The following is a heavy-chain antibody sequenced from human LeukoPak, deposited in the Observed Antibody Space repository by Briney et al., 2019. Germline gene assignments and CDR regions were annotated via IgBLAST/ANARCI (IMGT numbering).Heavy chain of an antibody. CDR3: ARIAVAGRMFDY. Sequence: GRSLRLSCAASGFTFDDYAMHWVRQAPGKGLEWASGISWNSGSIGYADSVKGRFTISRDNAKNSLFLQMNSLRAEDTALYYCARIAVAGRMFDYWGQGTLVTVSS. CDR1: GFTFDDYA. J-gene: IGHJ4*02. V-gene: IGHV3-9*01. D-gene: IGHD6-19*01. CDR2: ISWNSGSI.